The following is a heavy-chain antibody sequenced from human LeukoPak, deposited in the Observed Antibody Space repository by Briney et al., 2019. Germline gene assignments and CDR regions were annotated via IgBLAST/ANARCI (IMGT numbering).Heavy chain of an antibody. V-gene: IGHV3-7*01. CDR3: ARAASPEYDWYYYGSGSYDAFDI. D-gene: IGHD3-10*01. CDR1: GFSFSSYW. J-gene: IGHJ3*02. CDR2: IKQDGSEK. Sequence: GGSLRLSCAASGFSFSSYWMSWVRQAPGKGLEWVANIKQDGSEKYYVDSVKGRFTISRDNAKNSLYLQMNSLRAEDTAVYYCARAASPEYDWYYYGSGSYDAFDIWGQGTMVTVSS.